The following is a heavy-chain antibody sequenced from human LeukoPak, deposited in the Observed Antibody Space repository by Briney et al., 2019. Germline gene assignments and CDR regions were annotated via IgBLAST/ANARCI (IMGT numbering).Heavy chain of an antibody. J-gene: IGHJ4*02. D-gene: IGHD3-22*01. V-gene: IGHV1-69*02. CDR2: IIPILGIA. CDR3: ASTASDYYDSSGYYLDY. CDR1: GGTFSSYT. Sequence: ASVMVSCKASGGTFSSYTISWVRQAPGQGLEWMGRIIPILGIANYAQKFQGRVTITADKSTSTAYMELSSLRSEDTAVYYCASTASDYYDSSGYYLDYWGQGTLVTVSS.